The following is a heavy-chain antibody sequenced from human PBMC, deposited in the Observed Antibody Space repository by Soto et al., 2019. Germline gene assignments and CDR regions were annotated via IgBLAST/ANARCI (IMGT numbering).Heavy chain of an antibody. D-gene: IGHD3-10*01. J-gene: IGHJ5*02. CDR1: GGTLSSYP. V-gene: IGHV1-69*02. CDR3: ARPRAESGSYFWFDP. Sequence: QVQLVQSGAEVKKPGSSVKVSCKASGGTLSSYPISWLRQAPGQGPEWMGGIIPILGLQNYAEKFQGRLTINADKTTTTAYMELSSLRSEDTAGYYCARPRAESGSYFWFDPWGQGTLVTVSS. CDR2: IIPILGLQ.